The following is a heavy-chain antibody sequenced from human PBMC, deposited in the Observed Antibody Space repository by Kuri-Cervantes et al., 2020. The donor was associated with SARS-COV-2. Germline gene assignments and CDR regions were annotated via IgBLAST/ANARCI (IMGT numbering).Heavy chain of an antibody. CDR2: IYYSGST. CDR3: ARHGRKGSGYDKHFDY. CDR1: GGSISSGDYY. Sequence: LRLSCTVSGGSISSGDYYWSWIRQPPGKGLEWIGYIYYSGSTYYSPSLKSRVTISVDTSKNQFSLKLSSVTAADTAVYYCARHGRKGSGYDKHFDYWGQGTLVTVSS. D-gene: IGHD5-12*01. J-gene: IGHJ4*02. V-gene: IGHV4-30-4*08.